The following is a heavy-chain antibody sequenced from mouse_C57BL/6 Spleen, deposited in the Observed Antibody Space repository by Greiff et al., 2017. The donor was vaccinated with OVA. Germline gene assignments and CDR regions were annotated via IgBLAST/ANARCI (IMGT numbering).Heavy chain of an antibody. CDR2: IYPGDGDT. J-gene: IGHJ4*01. D-gene: IGHD1-1*01. V-gene: IGHV1-80*01. CDR3: ARPSSPYYAMDY. CDR1: GYAFSSYW. Sequence: QVQLKESGAELVKPGASVKISCKASGYAFSSYWMNWVKQRPGKGLEWIGQIYPGDGDTNYNGKFKGKATLTADKSSSTAYMQLSSLTSEDSAVYFCARPSSPYYAMDYWGQGTSVTVSS.